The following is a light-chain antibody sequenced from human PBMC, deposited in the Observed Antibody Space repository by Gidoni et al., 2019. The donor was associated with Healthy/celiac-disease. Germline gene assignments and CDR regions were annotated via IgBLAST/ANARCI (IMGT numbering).Light chain of an antibody. J-gene: IGLJ1*01. CDR2: QDS. Sequence: SSELAQPPAVAASPGQTSSITCSGEKLGDKYACWYQQKPGQSPVLVIYQDSKRPSGMPERFSGSNSGNTATLTISGTQAMDEADYYCQAWDSSTAGVFGTGTKVTVL. CDR1: KLGDKY. V-gene: IGLV3-1*01. CDR3: QAWDSSTAGV.